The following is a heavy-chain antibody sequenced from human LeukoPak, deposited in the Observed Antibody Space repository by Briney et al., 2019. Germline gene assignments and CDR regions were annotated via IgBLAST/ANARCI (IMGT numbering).Heavy chain of an antibody. CDR3: ARDRAYPRDQFDC. CDR1: GFAVSSNY. V-gene: IGHV3-53*01. J-gene: IGHJ4*02. Sequence: GGSLRLSCAASGFAVSSNYMSWVRQTPGKGLEWVSTVSADGVVWYSDSVRGRSTISRDNSKNTVSLQMKSLRADDTAVYFCARDRAYPRDQFDCWGQGTLVTVSS. D-gene: IGHD2-2*01. CDR2: VSADGVV.